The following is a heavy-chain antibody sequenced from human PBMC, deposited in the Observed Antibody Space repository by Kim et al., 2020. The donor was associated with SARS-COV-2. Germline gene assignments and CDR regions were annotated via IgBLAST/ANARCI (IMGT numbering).Heavy chain of an antibody. D-gene: IGHD3-22*01. J-gene: IGHJ4*02. CDR3: AKADVYYYDSSGLTDPFDY. CDR1: GYTFTGYY. CDR2: INPNSGGT. Sequence: ASVKVSCKASGYTFTGYYMHWVRQAPGQGLEWMGRINPNSGGTNYAQKFQGRVTMTRDTSISTAYMELSRLRSDDTAVYYCAKADVYYYDSSGLTDPFDYWGQGTLVTVSS. V-gene: IGHV1-2*06.